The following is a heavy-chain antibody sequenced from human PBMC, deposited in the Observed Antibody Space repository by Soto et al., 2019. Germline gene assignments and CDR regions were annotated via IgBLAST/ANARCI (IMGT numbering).Heavy chain of an antibody. CDR2: IYYSGNT. CDR3: ARIPVDTSMIYWLDP. D-gene: IGHD5-18*01. J-gene: IGHJ5*02. V-gene: IGHV4-61*08. Sequence: SETLSLTCTVAGGSFSGCDYYWSWIRQPPVKGLEWIGYIYYSGNTNYNPSLKSRVIISVDTSKNLFSLKLTSVTAADTAVYYCARIPVDTSMIYWLDPWGQGTLVTVS. CDR1: GGSFSGCDYY.